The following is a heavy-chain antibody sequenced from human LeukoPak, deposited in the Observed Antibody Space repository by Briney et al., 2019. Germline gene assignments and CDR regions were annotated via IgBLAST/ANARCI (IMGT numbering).Heavy chain of an antibody. CDR3: AREYCSGGSCYEYYFDY. CDR1: GYTFTSYG. D-gene: IGHD2-15*01. CDR2: ISAYNGNT. J-gene: IGHJ4*02. V-gene: IGHV1-18*01. Sequence: GASVKVSCKASGYTFTSYGISWVRQAPGQRLEWMGWISAYNGNTNYAQKLQGRVTMTTDTSTSTAYMELRSLRSDDTAVYYCAREYCSGGSCYEYYFDYWGQGTLVTVSS.